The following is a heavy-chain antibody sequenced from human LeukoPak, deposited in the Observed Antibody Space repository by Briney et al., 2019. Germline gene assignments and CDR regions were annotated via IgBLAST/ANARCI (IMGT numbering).Heavy chain of an antibody. CDR3: AKGLGSGYQFDY. J-gene: IGHJ4*02. Sequence: GGSLRLSCAASGFSFRSYGMHWVRQAPGKGLEWVAFIQYDGGNKFYADSVKGRFTISRDNSKNTLYLQMNSLRVEDTAVYYCAKGLGSGYQFDYWGQGTLVTVSS. CDR2: IQYDGGNK. CDR1: GFSFRSYG. V-gene: IGHV3-30*02. D-gene: IGHD3-22*01.